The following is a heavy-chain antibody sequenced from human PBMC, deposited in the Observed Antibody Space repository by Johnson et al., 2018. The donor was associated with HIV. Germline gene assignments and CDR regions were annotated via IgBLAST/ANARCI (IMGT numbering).Heavy chain of an antibody. CDR1: GFTFSSYA. CDR3: ARDGRDLVTRGSFDI. CDR2: IFSVGGA. Sequence: QMLLVESGGGLVKSGESLRLSCAASGFTFSSYAMHWVRQAPGKGLEWVSVIFSVGGAYYADSVKGRFIISRDNSKNMLYLHMNSLRPEDTAVYYCARDGRDLVTRGSFDIWGQGTVVTVSS. J-gene: IGHJ3*02. V-gene: IGHV3-NL1*01. D-gene: IGHD3-9*01.